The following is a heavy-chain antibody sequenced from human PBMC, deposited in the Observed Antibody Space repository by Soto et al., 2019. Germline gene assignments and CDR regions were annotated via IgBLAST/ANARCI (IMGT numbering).Heavy chain of an antibody. CDR1: GFTFNSYG. V-gene: IGHV3-30*18. Sequence: GGSLRLSCVVSGFTFNSYGMHWVRQAPGKGLEWVAVIPYDGSHTYYADSVKGRFTISRDNSKNTLYLQMDSLRAEDTAVYYCAKLLVLEGEVQDFDYWGQGTLVTVSS. J-gene: IGHJ4*02. D-gene: IGHD3-3*01. CDR2: IPYDGSHT. CDR3: AKLLVLEGEVQDFDY.